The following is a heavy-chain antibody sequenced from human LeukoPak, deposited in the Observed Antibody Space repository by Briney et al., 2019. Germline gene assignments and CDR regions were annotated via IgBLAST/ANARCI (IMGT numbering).Heavy chain of an antibody. J-gene: IGHJ3*02. CDR3: ARGGYSYGGAFDI. CDR2: IYSGGST. CDR1: GFTVSSNY. V-gene: IGHV3-53*01. D-gene: IGHD5-18*01. Sequence: GGSLRLSCAASGFTVSSNYMSWVRQAPGKGLEWVSVIYSGGSTYYADSVKGRFTISRDNSKNTLYLQMNSLRAEDTAVYYCARGGYSYGGAFDIWGQGTMVTVS.